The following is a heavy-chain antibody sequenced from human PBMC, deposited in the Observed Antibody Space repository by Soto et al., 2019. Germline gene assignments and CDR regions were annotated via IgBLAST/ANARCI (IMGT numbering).Heavy chain of an antibody. J-gene: IGHJ6*02. V-gene: IGHV1-2*02. D-gene: IGHD6-13*01. CDR1: GFTFSAYY. Sequence: ASATASSEAPGFTFSAYYIYWGRQTPGQGLEWIGWINPNSGGTNNAKKFQGRVTMTRDTSTSTVYLELSALIPDDTAVYYCARSLLDEYSSSWRSAYYGMDVWGQGTTVTVSS. CDR3: ARSLLDEYSSSWRSAYYGMDV. CDR2: INPNSGGT.